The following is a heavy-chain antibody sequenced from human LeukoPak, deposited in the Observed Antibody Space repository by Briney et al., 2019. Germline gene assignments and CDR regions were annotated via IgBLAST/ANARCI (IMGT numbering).Heavy chain of an antibody. CDR1: GFAFSSYG. CDR3: AKGRVYYDSSGLGGH. D-gene: IGHD3-22*01. J-gene: IGHJ4*02. V-gene: IGHV3-23*01. CDR2: LSDSGANT. Sequence: GGSLRLSCAASGFAFSSYGMSWVRQAPGKGLEWVSSLSDSGANTYYADSVKGRFTISRDNSKNTLYLQMNSLRAEDTAVYYCAKGRVYYDSSGLGGHWGQGTLATVSS.